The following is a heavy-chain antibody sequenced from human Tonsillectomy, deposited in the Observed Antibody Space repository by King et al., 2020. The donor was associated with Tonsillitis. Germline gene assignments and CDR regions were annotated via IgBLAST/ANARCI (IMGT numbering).Heavy chain of an antibody. CDR1: GFTFSSHN. Sequence: VQLVESGGGLVKPGGSLRLSCAASGFTFSSHNMNWVRQAPGKGLEWVSSISSSRIYIYYADSVKGRFTISRDNAKNSLYLQMNSLRAEDTAVYYCAREPGWRSSWMGAFDIWGQGTMVTVSS. CDR3: AREPGWRSSWMGAFDI. D-gene: IGHD6-13*01. CDR2: ISSSRIYI. J-gene: IGHJ3*02. V-gene: IGHV3-21*01.